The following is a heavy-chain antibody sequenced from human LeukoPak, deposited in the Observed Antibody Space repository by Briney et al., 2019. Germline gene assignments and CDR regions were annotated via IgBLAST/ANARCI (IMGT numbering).Heavy chain of an antibody. CDR1: GGSISTPSFY. CDR2: VYYTGST. CDR3: ARGLHSTMPYWGY. Sequence: PSETLSLTCTVSGGSISTPSFYWTWIRQRPGGGLEWIGFVYYTGSTYYNPSLKSRVTISVDKSKNQVSLKLSSVTAADTAVYYCARGLHSTMPYWGYWGQGTLVTVSS. D-gene: IGHD2-2*01. V-gene: IGHV4-39*07. J-gene: IGHJ4*02.